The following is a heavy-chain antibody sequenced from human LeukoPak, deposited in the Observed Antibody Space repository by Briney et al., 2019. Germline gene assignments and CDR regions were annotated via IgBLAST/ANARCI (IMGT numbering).Heavy chain of an antibody. CDR2: ISSSSSTI. J-gene: IGHJ4*02. CDR1: GFTFSSYS. Sequence: GGSLRLSCAASGFTFSSYSMNWVRQAPGKGLEWVSYISSSSSTIYYADSVKGRFTISRDNAENSLYLQMNSLRAEDTAVYYCARDPTSTAAMPWDYWGQGTLVTVSS. CDR3: ARDPTSTAAMPWDY. V-gene: IGHV3-48*01. D-gene: IGHD2-2*01.